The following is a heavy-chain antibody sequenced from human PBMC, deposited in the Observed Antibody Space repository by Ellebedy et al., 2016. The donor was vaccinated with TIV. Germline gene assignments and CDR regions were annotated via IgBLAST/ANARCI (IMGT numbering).Heavy chain of an antibody. V-gene: IGHV3-72*01. D-gene: IGHD2-2*01. Sequence: GESLKISCAASGFTFSDHFLDWVRLAPGKGLEWVGRTRNNANNYTTEYAASVKGRFTISRDDSKNSLYPQMSSLKSEDTAVYYCAREGNIVVVPAAIPRYYYYYGMDVWGQGTTVTVSS. CDR3: AREGNIVVVPAAIPRYYYYYGMDV. J-gene: IGHJ6*02. CDR1: GFTFSDHF. CDR2: TRNNANNYTT.